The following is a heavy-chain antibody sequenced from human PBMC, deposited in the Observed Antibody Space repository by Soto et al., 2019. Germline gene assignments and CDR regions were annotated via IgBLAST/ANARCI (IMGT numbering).Heavy chain of an antibody. CDR1: GFTFRVYG. J-gene: IGHJ4*02. CDR3: ARKGTGAPVDY. CDR2: ISANNGDT. D-gene: IGHD1-1*01. V-gene: IGHV1-18*01. Sequence: QVQLVQSGAEVKKPGASVRVSCKTSGFTFRVYGITWVRQAPGQGLEWMGWISANNGDTHYAQKFQGRVTLTTDSSTSTGDMEVRSLGSDDTAVYYCARKGTGAPVDYWGQGTLVTVSS.